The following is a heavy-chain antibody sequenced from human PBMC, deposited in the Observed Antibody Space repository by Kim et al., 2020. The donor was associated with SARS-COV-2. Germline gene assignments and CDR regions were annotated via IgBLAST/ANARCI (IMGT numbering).Heavy chain of an antibody. CDR3: ATRASSGWRGPISLGGIGMDV. J-gene: IGHJ6*02. D-gene: IGHD6-19*01. Sequence: GGSLRLSCAASGFTFSSYAMSWVRQAPGKGLEWVSAISGSGGSTYYADSVKGRFTISRDNSKNTLYLQMNSLRAEDTAVYYCATRASSGWRGPISLGGIGMDVWGQGTTVTVSS. V-gene: IGHV3-23*01. CDR1: GFTFSSYA. CDR2: ISGSGGST.